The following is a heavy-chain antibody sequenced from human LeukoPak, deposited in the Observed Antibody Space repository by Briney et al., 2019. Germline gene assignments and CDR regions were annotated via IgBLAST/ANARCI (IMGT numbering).Heavy chain of an antibody. Sequence: PSETLSLTCAVSGGSISSSNWWSWVRPPPGKGLEWIGEIYHSGSTNYNPSLKSRVTISVDKSKNQFSLKLSSVTAADTAVYYCARVGDGSSWSDAFDIWGQGTMVTVSS. CDR1: GGSISSSNW. CDR3: ARVGDGSSWSDAFDI. D-gene: IGHD6-13*01. V-gene: IGHV4-4*02. J-gene: IGHJ3*02. CDR2: IYHSGST.